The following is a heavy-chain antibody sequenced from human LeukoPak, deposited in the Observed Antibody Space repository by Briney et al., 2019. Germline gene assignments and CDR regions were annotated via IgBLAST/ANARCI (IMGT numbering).Heavy chain of an antibody. V-gene: IGHV4-4*02. CDR3: ARDGTMVRGAPNWFDP. Sequence: SGTLSLTCAVSGGSISSSNWWSWVRQPPGKGLEWIGEIYHSGSTNYNPSLKSRVTISVDKSKNQFSLKLSSVTAADTAVYYCARDGTMVRGAPNWFDPWGQGTLVTVSS. CDR1: GGSISSSNW. D-gene: IGHD3-10*01. J-gene: IGHJ5*02. CDR2: IYHSGST.